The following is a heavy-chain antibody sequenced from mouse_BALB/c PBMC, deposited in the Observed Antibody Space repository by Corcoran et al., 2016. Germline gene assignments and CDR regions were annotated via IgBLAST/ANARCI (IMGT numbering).Heavy chain of an antibody. CDR2: INTYTGEP. D-gene: IGHD1-1*01. Sequence: QIQLVQSGPELKKPGETVKISCKASGYTFTNYGMNWVKQAPGKGLKWMGWINTYTGEPTYADDFKGRFAFSLETSASTAYLQINNLKNEETATYFCARASYYGITYYVDSWCQGTTLTVSS. V-gene: IGHV9-3-1*01. J-gene: IGHJ2*01. CDR1: GYTFTNYG. CDR3: ARASYYGITYYVDS.